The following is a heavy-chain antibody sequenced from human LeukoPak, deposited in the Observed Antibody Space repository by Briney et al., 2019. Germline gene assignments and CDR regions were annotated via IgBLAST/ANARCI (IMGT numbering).Heavy chain of an antibody. CDR2: INPNSGGT. D-gene: IGHD2-15*01. CDR3: ASQSPYCSGGSCYHNWFDP. CDR1: GYTFTGYY. V-gene: IGHV1-2*02. Sequence: ASVKVSCKASGYTFTGYYMHWVRQAPGQGLEWMGWINPNSGGTNYAQKFQGRVTMTRDTSISTAYMELSRLRSDDTAVYYCASQSPYCSGGSCYHNWFDPWGQGTLVSVSS. J-gene: IGHJ5*02.